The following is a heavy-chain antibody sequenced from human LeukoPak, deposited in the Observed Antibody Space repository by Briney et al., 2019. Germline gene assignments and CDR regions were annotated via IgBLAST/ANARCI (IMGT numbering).Heavy chain of an antibody. CDR3: ARGTQGSGWAYYYYYYMDV. D-gene: IGHD6-19*01. J-gene: IGHJ6*03. V-gene: IGHV4-59*01. CDR2: IYYSGYT. Sequence: PSETLSLTCTVSGGSISSYYWSWIRQPPGKGLEWIGYIYYSGYTNYNPSLKSRVTISVDTSKNQFSLKLSSVVAADTAVYYCARGTQGSGWAYYYYYYMDVWGKGTTVTVSS. CDR1: GGSISSYY.